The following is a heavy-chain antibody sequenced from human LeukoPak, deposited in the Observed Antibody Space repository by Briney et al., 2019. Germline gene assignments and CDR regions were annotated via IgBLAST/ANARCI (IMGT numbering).Heavy chain of an antibody. CDR3: ARGCSSTSCSGWFDP. D-gene: IGHD2-2*01. V-gene: IGHV3-7*01. Sequence: PGGSLRLSCAASGFTFGSYWMTWVRQAPGNGLEWVANIKQDGSEKNYVDSVKGRFTISRDNAKNSLDLQMSSLRAEDTAIYYCARGCSSTSCSGWFDPWGQGTLVTVSS. J-gene: IGHJ5*02. CDR2: IKQDGSEK. CDR1: GFTFGSYW.